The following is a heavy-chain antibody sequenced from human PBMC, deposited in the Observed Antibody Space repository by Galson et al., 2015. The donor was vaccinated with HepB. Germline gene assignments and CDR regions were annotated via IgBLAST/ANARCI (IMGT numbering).Heavy chain of an antibody. J-gene: IGHJ4*02. V-gene: IGHV3-21*01. CDR2: ISSSSSYI. CDR3: ARALAGRGPFDY. Sequence: SLRLSCAASGFTFSSYSMNWVRQAPGKGLEWVSSISSSSSYIYYADSVKGRFTISRDNAKNSLYLQMNSLRAEDTAVYYCARALAGRGPFDYWGQGTLVTVSS. D-gene: IGHD3-3*02. CDR1: GFTFSSYS.